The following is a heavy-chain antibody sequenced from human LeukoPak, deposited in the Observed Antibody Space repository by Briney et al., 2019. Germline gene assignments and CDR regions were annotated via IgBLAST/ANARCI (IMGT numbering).Heavy chain of an antibody. CDR1: GYTFTSYA. CDR2: ISAYNGNT. J-gene: IGHJ4*02. V-gene: IGHV1-18*01. Sequence: GASVKVSCKASGYTFTSYAMNWVRQAPGQGLEWMGWISAYNGNTNYAQKLQGRVTMTTDTSTSTAYMELRSLRSDDTAVYYCARVSAYYFDYWGQGTLVTVSS. CDR3: ARVSAYYFDY.